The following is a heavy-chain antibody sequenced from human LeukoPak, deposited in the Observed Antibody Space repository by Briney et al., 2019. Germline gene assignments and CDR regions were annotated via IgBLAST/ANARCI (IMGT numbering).Heavy chain of an antibody. J-gene: IGHJ4*02. D-gene: IGHD3/OR15-3a*01. CDR3: ARHGTGTGYPLDY. V-gene: IGHV4-59*08. CDR1: GVSINNHY. CDR2: GHYGGTT. Sequence: SETLSLTCTVSGVSINNHYWSWIRQSPGKGLEWIAYGHYGGTTNNNPSLKSRVTISVDTSKNQFSLKLTSVSAADTAMYYCARHGTGTGYPLDYWGLGTLVTVSS.